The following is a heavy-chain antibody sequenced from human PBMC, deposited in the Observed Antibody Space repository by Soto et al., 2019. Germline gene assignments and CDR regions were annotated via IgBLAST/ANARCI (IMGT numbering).Heavy chain of an antibody. CDR1: GFTFSSCW. V-gene: IGHV3-7*01. CDR2: IRQDGSEK. CDR3: ARSYPAYSSNPFDY. D-gene: IGHD1-26*01. Sequence: EVQLVESGGGLVQPGGSLRVSCAVYGFTFSSCWMSWVRQAPGKGLEWVANIRQDGSEKYYVDSVKGRFTISRDNAKNSLFLQMNSLRAEDTAVYYCARSYPAYSSNPFDYWAQGTLVTVSS. J-gene: IGHJ4*02.